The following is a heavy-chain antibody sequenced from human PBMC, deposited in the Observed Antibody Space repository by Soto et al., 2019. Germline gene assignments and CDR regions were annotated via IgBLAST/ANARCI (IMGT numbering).Heavy chain of an antibody. Sequence: SGESLKISWKGSGYTFTTYWIGWVRQMPGKGLEWMGIIYPGDSDTRYSPSFQGQVTISADKSINTAYLQWSSLKASDTAMYYCARQTNTIRQYYFDYWGQGTLVTVSS. J-gene: IGHJ4*02. D-gene: IGHD3-3*01. CDR2: IYPGDSDT. CDR3: ARQTNTIRQYYFDY. CDR1: GYTFTTYW. V-gene: IGHV5-51*01.